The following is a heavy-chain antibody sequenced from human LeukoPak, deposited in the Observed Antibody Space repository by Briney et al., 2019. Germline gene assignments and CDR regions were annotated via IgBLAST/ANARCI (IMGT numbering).Heavy chain of an antibody. J-gene: IGHJ4*02. V-gene: IGHV3-33*01. CDR3: ARALSAMVPDY. Sequence: PGGSLRLSCAASGFTFSSYGMHWVRQAPGKGLEWVAVIWYDGSNKYYGDSVKGRFTISRDNSKNTLYLQMNSLRAEDTAVYYCARALSAMVPDYWGQGTLLTVSS. D-gene: IGHD5-18*01. CDR2: IWYDGSNK. CDR1: GFTFSSYG.